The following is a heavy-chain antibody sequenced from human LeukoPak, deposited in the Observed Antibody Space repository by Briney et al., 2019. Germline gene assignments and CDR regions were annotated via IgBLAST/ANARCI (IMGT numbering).Heavy chain of an antibody. Sequence: GGSLRLSCAASGFTFSDCNMNWVRQAPGKGLEWVSYISSGSSTIYYADSVKGRFTIPRDNSKNTLYLQMNSLRAEDTAVYYCAKDREVATTTEGLDYWGQGTLVTVSS. D-gene: IGHD5-12*01. CDR2: ISSGSSTI. V-gene: IGHV3-48*01. CDR1: GFTFSDCN. CDR3: AKDREVATTTEGLDY. J-gene: IGHJ4*02.